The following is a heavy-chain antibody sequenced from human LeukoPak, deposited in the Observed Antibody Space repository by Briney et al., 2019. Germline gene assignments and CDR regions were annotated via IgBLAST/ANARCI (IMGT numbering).Heavy chain of an antibody. Sequence: ASVKVSCKASGYTFTDYYIHWVRQAPGQGLEWMGWINPNGGGTNYAQKFQGRVTMTRDTSISAAYLELSGLRSDDTAVYYCARGPRITLVRGGQWYHYMDVWGKGTTVTISS. CDR1: GYTFTDYY. CDR2: INPNGGGT. V-gene: IGHV1-2*02. J-gene: IGHJ6*03. CDR3: ARGPRITLVRGGQWYHYMDV. D-gene: IGHD3-10*01.